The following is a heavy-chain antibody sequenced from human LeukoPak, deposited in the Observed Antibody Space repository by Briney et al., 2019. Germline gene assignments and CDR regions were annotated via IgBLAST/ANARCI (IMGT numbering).Heavy chain of an antibody. CDR1: GFSLSTSGVG. J-gene: IGHJ4*02. CDR3: AQSKYYYGTSGYDFDS. CDR2: IYWDDDK. D-gene: IGHD3-22*01. V-gene: IGHV2-5*02. Sequence: SGPTPVNPTQTLTLTCAFSGFSLSTSGVGVDWVRQPPGKALEWLAVIYWDDDKRYSPSLKSRLTITKDTSKNQVVLTMTIMDPVDTATYYCAQSKYYYGTSGYDFDSWGQGTLVTVSS.